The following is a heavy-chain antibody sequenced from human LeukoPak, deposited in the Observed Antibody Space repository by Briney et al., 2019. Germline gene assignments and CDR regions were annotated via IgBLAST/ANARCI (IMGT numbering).Heavy chain of an antibody. V-gene: IGHV1-46*01. CDR1: GYTITSFH. CDR3: ARVRIHRAVDY. D-gene: IGHD2-21*01. J-gene: IGHJ4*02. Sequence: ASVKVSCKASGYTITSFHIHWVRQAPGQGLEWMGIINPGDGTTNFAQKFQGRVTMTRDTSTSTVYMELSSLRSEDTAVYYCARVRIHRAVDYWGQGTLVTVSS. CDR2: INPGDGTT.